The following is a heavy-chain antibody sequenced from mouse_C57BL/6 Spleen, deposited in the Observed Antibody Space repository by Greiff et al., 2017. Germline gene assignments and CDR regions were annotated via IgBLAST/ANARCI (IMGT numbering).Heavy chain of an antibody. CDR3: ARGSSSWYFDV. J-gene: IGHJ1*03. CDR2: ISDGGSYT. Sequence: EVMLVESGGGLVKPGGSLKLSCAASGFTFSSYAMSWVRQTPEKRLEWVATISDGGSYTYYPDNVKGRFTISRDNAKNNLYLQMSHLKSEDTAMYYCARGSSSWYFDVWGTGTTVTVSS. D-gene: IGHD1-1*01. V-gene: IGHV5-4*03. CDR1: GFTFSSYA.